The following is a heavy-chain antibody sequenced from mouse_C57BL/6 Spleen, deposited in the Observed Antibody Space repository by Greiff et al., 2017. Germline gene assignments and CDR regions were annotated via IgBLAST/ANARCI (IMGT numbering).Heavy chain of an antibody. CDR3: ARGGLESAMDY. Sequence: QVQLQQPGAELVKPGASVKLSCKASGYTFTSYWMQWVKQRPGQGLEWIGEIDPSDSYTNYNQKFKGKATLTVDTSSSTAYMTLSSLTSEDSAVYCCARGGLESAMDYGGKGTSVTVSS. J-gene: IGHJ4*01. V-gene: IGHV1-50*01. CDR1: GYTFTSYW. CDR2: IDPSDSYT. D-gene: IGHD1-2*01.